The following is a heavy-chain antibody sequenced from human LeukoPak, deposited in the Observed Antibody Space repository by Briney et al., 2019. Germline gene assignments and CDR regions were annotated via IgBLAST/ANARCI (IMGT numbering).Heavy chain of an antibody. V-gene: IGHV1-24*01. D-gene: IGHD5-18*01. CDR3: VTGFTTMAVDYFDY. J-gene: IGHJ4*02. CDR1: GKTLSDLS. Sequence: ASVKVSCKVSGKTLSDLSIHWLRQPPGKGLEWLGGSDPEDGERIYAQMFQGRVTMTEDTSIDTAYMELSSLRSEDTAVYYCVTGFTTMAVDYFDYWGQGTLSPPPQ. CDR2: SDPEDGER.